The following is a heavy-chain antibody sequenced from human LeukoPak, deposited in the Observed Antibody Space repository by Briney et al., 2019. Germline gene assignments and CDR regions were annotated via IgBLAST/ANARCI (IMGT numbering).Heavy chain of an antibody. CDR1: GFTFDDYG. D-gene: IGHD6-13*01. CDR3: AADGKAAVRPYAFDI. Sequence: GGSLRLSCAASGFTFDDYGMSWVRQAPGKGLEWVSAISGSGGSTYYADSVKGRFTISRDNSKNTLYLQMNSLRAEDTAVYYCAADGKAAVRPYAFDIWGQGTMVTVSS. CDR2: ISGSGGST. V-gene: IGHV3-23*01. J-gene: IGHJ3*02.